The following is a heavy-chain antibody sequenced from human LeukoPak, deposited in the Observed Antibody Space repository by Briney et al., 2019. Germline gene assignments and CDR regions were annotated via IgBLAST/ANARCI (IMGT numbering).Heavy chain of an antibody. Sequence: SETLSLTCTVSGGSISSYYWSWIRQPPGKGLGWIGYIYYSGSTNYNPSLQSRVTISVDTSKNQFSLKLSSVTAADTAVYYCARENVGSYVDYWGQGTLVTVSS. CDR3: ARENVGSYVDY. D-gene: IGHD3-10*01. J-gene: IGHJ4*02. CDR2: IYYSGST. V-gene: IGHV4-59*01. CDR1: GGSISSYY.